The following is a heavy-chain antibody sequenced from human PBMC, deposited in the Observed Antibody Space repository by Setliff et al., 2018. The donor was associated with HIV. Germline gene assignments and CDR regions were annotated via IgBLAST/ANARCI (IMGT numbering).Heavy chain of an antibody. CDR1: GFTFSDYY. CDR2: ISPNGNSM. D-gene: IGHD2-2*01. J-gene: IGHJ5*02. Sequence: PGGSLRLSCAASGFTFSDYYMTWIRQAPGKGLEWVSYISPNGNSMYYADSVKGRFTNSRDNAKNSLYLQMNSLSAEDTALYYCAKDIIPAGLFHDLWGQGTLVTVSS. V-gene: IGHV3-11*04. CDR3: AKDIIPAGLFHDL.